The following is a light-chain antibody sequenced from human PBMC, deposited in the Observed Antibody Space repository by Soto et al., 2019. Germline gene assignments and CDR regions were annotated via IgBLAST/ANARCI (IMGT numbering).Light chain of an antibody. J-gene: IGKJ1*01. CDR2: WAS. V-gene: IGKV4-1*01. CDR3: QQYYSSWT. CDR1: QSVLYSSNNKNY. Sequence: DIVMTQSPDSLAVSLGERATINCKSSQSVLYSSNNKNYLAWYQQKPGQPPKLLIYWASTRESGVPDRFSGSGSGTDFTLTISSVQAEDVGVYYWQQYYSSWTFGQGTKVEIK.